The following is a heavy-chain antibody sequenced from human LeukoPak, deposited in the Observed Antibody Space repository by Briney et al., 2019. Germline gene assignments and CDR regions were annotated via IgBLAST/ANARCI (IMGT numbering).Heavy chain of an antibody. CDR3: ARDPKPDY. CDR1: GFSFSSSI. D-gene: IGHD1-14*01. V-gene: IGHV3-48*04. CDR2: ISASSGTI. Sequence: PGGSLRLSCAGSGFSFSSSIVYWVRQAPGKGLEWIAYISASSGTIYYADSVKGRFTISRDNARNSLYLQMNSLRAEDTAVYYCARDPKPDYWGQGTLVTVSS. J-gene: IGHJ4*02.